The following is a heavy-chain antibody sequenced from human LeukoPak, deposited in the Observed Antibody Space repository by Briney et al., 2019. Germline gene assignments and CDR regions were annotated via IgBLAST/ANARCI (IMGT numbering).Heavy chain of an antibody. J-gene: IGHJ4*02. V-gene: IGHV3-23*01. D-gene: IGHD6-19*01. CDR1: GFTFSSYA. Sequence: GGSLRLSCAASGFTFSSYAMSWVRQAPGKGLEWVSAISGSGGSTYYADSVKGRFTISRDNSKNTLYLQMNSLRAEDTAVYYCAEDPSIAVAPAFDYWGQGTLVTVSS. CDR2: ISGSGGST. CDR3: AEDPSIAVAPAFDY.